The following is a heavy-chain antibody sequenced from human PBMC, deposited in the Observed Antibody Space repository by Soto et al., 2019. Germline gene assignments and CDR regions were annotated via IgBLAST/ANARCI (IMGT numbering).Heavy chain of an antibody. CDR1: GGTFSDQT. CDR3: ARGKDGSDYYFDG. Sequence: QVQLVQSGAEVKRPGSSVKVSCKASGGTFSDQTIGWVRQAPGQGLEWMGGIVPIFGTPNYAQKFQGRVTITADESTSTASMELSGLRSEDTAVYYCARGKDGSDYYFDGWGQGTLVTVSS. J-gene: IGHJ4*02. CDR2: IVPIFGTP. V-gene: IGHV1-69*01. D-gene: IGHD3-22*01.